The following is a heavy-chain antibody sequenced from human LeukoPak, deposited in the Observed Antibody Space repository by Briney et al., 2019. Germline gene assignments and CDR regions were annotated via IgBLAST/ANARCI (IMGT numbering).Heavy chain of an antibody. CDR2: IYYSGST. D-gene: IGHD6-13*01. CDR3: ARGDSSPWYFDL. J-gene: IGHJ2*01. Sequence: PSETLSLTCTVSGGSISSYYCSWIRQPPGKGLEWIGYIYYSGSTNYNPSLKSRVTISVDTSKNQFSLKLSSVPAADTAVYYCARGDSSPWYFDLWARGTLVTVSS. CDR1: GGSISSYY. V-gene: IGHV4-59*01.